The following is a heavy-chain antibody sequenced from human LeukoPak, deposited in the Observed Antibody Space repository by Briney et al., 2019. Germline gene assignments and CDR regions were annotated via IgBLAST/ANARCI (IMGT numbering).Heavy chain of an antibody. V-gene: IGHV1-8*01. CDR2: MNPNSGNT. Sequence: ASVKVSCKASGYTFTSYDINWVRQATGQGLEWMGWMNPNSGNTGYAQKFQGRVTMTRNTPISTAYMELSSLRSEDTAVYYCARAAYYYGSGSHIGDYWGQGTLVTVSS. CDR1: GYTFTSYD. D-gene: IGHD3-10*01. CDR3: ARAAYYYGSGSHIGDY. J-gene: IGHJ4*02.